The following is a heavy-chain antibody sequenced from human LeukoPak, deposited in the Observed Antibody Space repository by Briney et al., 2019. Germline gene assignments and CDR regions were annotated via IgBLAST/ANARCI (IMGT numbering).Heavy chain of an antibody. CDR3: AREAYSSSSVLFDY. Sequence: SETLSLTCTVSSGSISSHYWSWIRQPPGKGPEWIGYIYYSGSTNYNPSLKSRVTISVDTSKNQFSLKLSSVTAADTAVYYCAREAYSSSSVLFDYWGQGTLVTVSS. D-gene: IGHD6-6*01. CDR2: IYYSGST. V-gene: IGHV4-59*11. J-gene: IGHJ4*02. CDR1: SGSISSHY.